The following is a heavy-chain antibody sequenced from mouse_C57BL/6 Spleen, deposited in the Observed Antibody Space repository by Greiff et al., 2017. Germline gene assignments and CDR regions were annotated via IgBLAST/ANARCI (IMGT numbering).Heavy chain of an antibody. Sequence: EVNLVESGEGLVKPGGSLKLSCAASGFTFSSYAMSWVRQTPEKRLEWVAYISSGGDYIYYADTVKGRFTISRDNARNTLYLQMSSLKSEDTAMYYCTRGYDYDDVLAYWGHKALVTVSA. CDR1: GFTFSSYA. V-gene: IGHV5-9-1*02. D-gene: IGHD2-4*01. CDR2: ISSGGDYI. J-gene: IGHJ3*01. CDR3: TRGYDYDDVLAY.